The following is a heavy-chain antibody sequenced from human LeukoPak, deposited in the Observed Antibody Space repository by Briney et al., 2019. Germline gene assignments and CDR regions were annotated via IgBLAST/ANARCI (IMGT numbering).Heavy chain of an antibody. CDR2: IYYSGST. CDR1: GGSISSSSYY. D-gene: IGHD2-8*01. CDR3: AREYAAFDI. Sequence: PETLSLTCTVPGGSISSSSYYWGWIRQPPGKGLEWIGSIYYSGSTYNNPPLKTRVTISVDTSKNQFSLKLGSVPAADTAVYYCAREYAAFDIWGQGTMVTVSS. V-gene: IGHV4-39*07. J-gene: IGHJ3*02.